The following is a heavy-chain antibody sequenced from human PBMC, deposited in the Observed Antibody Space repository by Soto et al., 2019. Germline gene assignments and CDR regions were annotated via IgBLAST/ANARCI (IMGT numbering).Heavy chain of an antibody. CDR3: AFFCRSDAGAYLPYV. D-gene: IGHD3-3*01. CDR2: IYYSGST. CDR1: GGSISSSSYY. J-gene: IGHJ6*02. Sequence: SETLSLTCTVSGGSISSSSYYWGWIRQPPGKGLEWIGSIYYSGSTYYNPSLKSRVTISVDTSKNQFSLKLSSVTAADTAVYYCAFFCRSDAGAYLPYVRAQGSTVP. V-gene: IGHV4-39*01.